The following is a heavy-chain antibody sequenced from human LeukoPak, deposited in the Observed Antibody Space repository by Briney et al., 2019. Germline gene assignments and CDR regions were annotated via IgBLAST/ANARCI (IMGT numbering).Heavy chain of an antibody. Sequence: GGSLRLSCAASGFTFTNHPMHWVRQTSGKRLEYVSAISPSGDRTWYADSVKGRFIISRDNSKNTMYLQMGSLRPEDMGVYYCARGPPLFDPWGQGTLVAVSS. J-gene: IGHJ5*02. V-gene: IGHV3-64*02. CDR2: ISPSGDRT. CDR1: GFTFTNHP. CDR3: ARGPPLFDP.